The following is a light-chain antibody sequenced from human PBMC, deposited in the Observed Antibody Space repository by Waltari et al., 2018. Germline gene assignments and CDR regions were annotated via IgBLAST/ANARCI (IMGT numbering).Light chain of an antibody. CDR3: QQGNSFPHT. V-gene: IGKV1-12*01. CDR2: AAS. Sequence: DIQMTQSPSSVSASVGDRVTITCRASQDISSWLAWFQQKPGKAPKLLIYAASSVQSGVPSRFTGSGSGTDFILTISNLQPEDFATYFCQQGNSFPHTFGGGTKVEIK. J-gene: IGKJ4*01. CDR1: QDISSW.